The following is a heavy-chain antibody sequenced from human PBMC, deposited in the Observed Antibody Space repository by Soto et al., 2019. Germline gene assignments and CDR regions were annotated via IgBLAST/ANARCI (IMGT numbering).Heavy chain of an antibody. CDR2: INPNSGGT. Sequence: ASVTVSCKASVYTFTVYHMHWVRQAPGQGLEWMGWINPNSGGTNYAQKFQGRVTMTRDTSISTAYMELSRLRSDDTAVYYCARDYSVALGYWGQGTLVTVSS. V-gene: IGHV1-2*02. J-gene: IGHJ4*02. D-gene: IGHD6-13*01. CDR1: VYTFTVYH. CDR3: ARDYSVALGY.